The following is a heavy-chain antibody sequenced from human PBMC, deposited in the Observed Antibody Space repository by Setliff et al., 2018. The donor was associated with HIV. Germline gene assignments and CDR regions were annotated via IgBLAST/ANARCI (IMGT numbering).Heavy chain of an antibody. D-gene: IGHD3-22*01. CDR3: ARVDMGYYYDSSGYSHFDH. CDR1: GYSFPTYW. J-gene: IGHJ4*02. V-gene: IGHV5-51*01. Sequence: PGESLKISCKGSGYSFPTYWIAWVRQMPGKGLEWMGVIYPDESDSRYSPSSRGQVTISADKSINTAYLQWSSLKASDTAMYYCARVDMGYYYDSSGYSHFDHWGQGTLVTVSS. CDR2: IYPDESDS.